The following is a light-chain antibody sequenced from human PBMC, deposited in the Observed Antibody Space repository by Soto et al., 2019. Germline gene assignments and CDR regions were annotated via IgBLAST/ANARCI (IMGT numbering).Light chain of an antibody. V-gene: IGLV2-14*01. J-gene: IGLJ1*01. CDR3: SSYSNTSTLV. CDR2: EVN. CDR1: SSDVGGYDY. Sequence: QSALTQPASVSGSPGQSVTISCTGASSDVGGYDYVSWYQQHPGKAPKLILYEVNNRPSGVSNHFSGSKSGNTASLIISGLQADDEAHYYCSSYSNTSTLVFGSGTKVTVL.